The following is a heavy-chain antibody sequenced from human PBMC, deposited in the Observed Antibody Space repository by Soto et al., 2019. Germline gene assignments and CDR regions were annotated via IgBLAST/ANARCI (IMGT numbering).Heavy chain of an antibody. Sequence: SETLSLTCTVSGGSISSGGYYWSWIRQHPGKGLEWIGYIYYSGSTYYNPSLKSRVTISVDTSKNQFSLKLSSVTAADTAVYYCARASQPLYGPAPWGQGTLVTVSS. V-gene: IGHV4-31*03. J-gene: IGHJ5*02. D-gene: IGHD2-8*01. CDR2: IYYSGST. CDR3: ARASQPLYGPAP. CDR1: GGSISSGGYY.